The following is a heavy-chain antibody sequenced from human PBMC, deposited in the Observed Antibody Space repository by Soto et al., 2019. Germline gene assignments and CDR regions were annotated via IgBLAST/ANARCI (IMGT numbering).Heavy chain of an antibody. D-gene: IGHD1-26*01. V-gene: IGHV3-23*01. Sequence: EVQLLDSGGGLVQPGGSLRLSCAASGFMFSCCAMSWVRQAPGKGLEWVSTIHGDGDYSHYTDSVEGRFTISRDNSRNTLYLQMNSLRGDDTAVYYCAKNRGGGSYTNWSCAVWGSCTLVTVSS. CDR2: IHGDGDYS. CDR3: AKNRGGGSYTNWSCAV. CDR1: GFMFSCCA. J-gene: IGHJ2*01.